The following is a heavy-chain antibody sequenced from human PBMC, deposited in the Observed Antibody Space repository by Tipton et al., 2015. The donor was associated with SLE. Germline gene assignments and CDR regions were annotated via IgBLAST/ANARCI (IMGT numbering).Heavy chain of an antibody. D-gene: IGHD3-22*01. J-gene: IGHJ4*02. CDR1: GYTFTSYY. CDR2: INPSGGST. V-gene: IGHV1-46*01. CDR3: ARDTYDTSGHSFDY. Sequence: QLVQSGAEVKKPGASVKVSCKASGYTFTSYYMHWVRQAPGQGLEWMGIINPSGGSTSYAQGLQGRVTMTTDTSTGTAYMELRSLRSDDTARYYCARDTYDTSGHSFDYWGQGTLVTVSS.